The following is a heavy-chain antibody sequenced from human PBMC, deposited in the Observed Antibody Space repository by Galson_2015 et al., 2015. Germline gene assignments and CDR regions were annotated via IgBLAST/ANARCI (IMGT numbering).Heavy chain of an antibody. CDR1: GFTFSSRG. Sequence: SLRLSCAASGFTFSSRGLSWVRQAPGKELEWVSGISVSGSTYYADSVKGRFTISRDNSKNSLFLQTNSLRVDDTAVYYCARDMGIAGCLWWFLDLWGRGTLVTVSS. J-gene: IGHJ2*01. V-gene: IGHV3-23*01. CDR3: ARDMGIAGCLWWFLDL. D-gene: IGHD6-13*01. CDR2: ISVSGST.